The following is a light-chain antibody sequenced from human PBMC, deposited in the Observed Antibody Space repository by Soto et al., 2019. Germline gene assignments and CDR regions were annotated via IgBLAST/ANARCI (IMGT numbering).Light chain of an antibody. CDR2: ATS. CDR1: QSVSSNS. J-gene: IGKJ1*01. V-gene: IGKV3-20*01. Sequence: EIVLTQSPGTLSLSPGESATLSCRASQSVSSNSLAWYRRNPGQPPSLLIYATSTRATDIPRRFSGSGSGTDFTLTITRLEPEDLAVYFCQQYGDSPPTFGQGTKVEVK. CDR3: QQYGDSPPT.